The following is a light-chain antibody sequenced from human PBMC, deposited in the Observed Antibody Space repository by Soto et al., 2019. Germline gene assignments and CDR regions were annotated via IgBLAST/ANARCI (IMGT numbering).Light chain of an antibody. J-gene: IGLJ1*01. CDR1: SSDVGGYNY. CDR3: SSYTSCSTLGEV. CDR2: DVS. Sequence: QSALTQPASVSGSPGQSITISCTGTSSDVGGYNYVSWYQQHPGKAPKLMIYDVSNRPSGVSNRFSGSKSGNTASLTISGLQAEDEADYYCSSYTSCSTLGEVFGTGTKLTVL. V-gene: IGLV2-14*01.